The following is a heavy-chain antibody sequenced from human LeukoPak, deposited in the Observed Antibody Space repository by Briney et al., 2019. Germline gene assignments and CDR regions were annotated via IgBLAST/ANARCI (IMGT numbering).Heavy chain of an antibody. Sequence: ASVKVSCKASGGTFSSYAISWVRQAPGQGLEWMGRIIPILGIANYAQKFQGRVTITADKSTSTAYMELSSLRSEDTAVYYCASDGGGSCYSFCYYYGMDVWGQGTTVTASS. D-gene: IGHD2-15*01. CDR2: IIPILGIA. V-gene: IGHV1-69*04. CDR3: ASDGGGSCYSFCYYYGMDV. CDR1: GGTFSSYA. J-gene: IGHJ6*02.